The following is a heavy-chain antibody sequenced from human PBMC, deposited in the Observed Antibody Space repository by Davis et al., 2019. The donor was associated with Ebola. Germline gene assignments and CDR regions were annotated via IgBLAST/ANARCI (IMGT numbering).Heavy chain of an antibody. CDR1: GYTFTSYG. CDR3: ATRGWRLDTAMVYIDY. D-gene: IGHD5-18*01. Sequence: ASVKVSCKASGYTFTSYGISWVRQAPGQGLEWMGWISAYNGNTNYAQKLQGRVTMTEDTSTDTAYMELSSLRSEDTAVYYCATRGWRLDTAMVYIDYWGQGTLVTVSS. CDR2: ISAYNGNT. V-gene: IGHV1-18*01. J-gene: IGHJ4*02.